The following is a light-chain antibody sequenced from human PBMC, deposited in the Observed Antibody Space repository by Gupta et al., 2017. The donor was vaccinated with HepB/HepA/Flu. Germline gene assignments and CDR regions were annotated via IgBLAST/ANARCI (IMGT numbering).Light chain of an antibody. V-gene: IGLV1-44*01. Sequence: QSVLTQTPAASGNPGRRVTISCSGSSSTIGSSSVNWYPQHPGTAPKLLIYSNNRRPSGAPDRFSGSKSATSASLTSSWVQSEDEADYYCAAGDATMNGRVFGGGTKLTVL. CDR1: SSTIGSSS. CDR2: SNN. J-gene: IGLJ3*02. CDR3: AAGDATMNGRV.